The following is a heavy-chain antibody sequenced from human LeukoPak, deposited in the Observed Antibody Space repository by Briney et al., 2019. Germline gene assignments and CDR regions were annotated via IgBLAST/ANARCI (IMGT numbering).Heavy chain of an antibody. CDR1: GGTFSSYA. CDR2: IIPILGIA. CDR3: AREMFDYGDYIMDY. D-gene: IGHD4-17*01. Sequence: KISCKGSGGTFSSYAISWVRQAPGQGLEWMGRIIPILGIANYAQKFQGRVTITADKSTSTAYMELSSLRSEDTAVYYCAREMFDYGDYIMDYWGQGTLVTVSS. J-gene: IGHJ4*02. V-gene: IGHV1-69*04.